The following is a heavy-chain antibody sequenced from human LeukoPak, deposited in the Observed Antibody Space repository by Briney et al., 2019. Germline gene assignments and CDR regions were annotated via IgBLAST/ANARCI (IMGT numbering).Heavy chain of an antibody. J-gene: IGHJ4*02. CDR1: GGSISSSSYY. CDR3: AREIMTTVTNSVDY. V-gene: IGHV4-39*07. Sequence: TPSETLSLTCTVSGGSISSSSYYWGWIRQPPGKGLEWIGSIYYSGSTYYNPSLKSRVTISVDTSKNKFSLKLSSVTAADTAVYYCAREIMTTVTNSVDYWGQGTLVTVSS. CDR2: IYYSGST. D-gene: IGHD4-17*01.